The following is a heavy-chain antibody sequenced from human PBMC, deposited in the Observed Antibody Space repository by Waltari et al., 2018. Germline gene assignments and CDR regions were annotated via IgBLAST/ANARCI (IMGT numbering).Heavy chain of an antibody. J-gene: IGHJ4*02. CDR1: GGAFSSYA. V-gene: IGHV1-69*14. D-gene: IGHD2-15*01. CDR2: IITIFGKA. CDR3: ARASDKGDFDY. Sequence: QVQMVHSGAAVKKPRSSVKVSCKVSGGAFSSYASQRVRQAAGQGLEWMGGIITIFGKANYEQKFQGRVTITADKSTSTAYMELSSLRSEDTAVYYCARASDKGDFDYWGQGTLVTVSS.